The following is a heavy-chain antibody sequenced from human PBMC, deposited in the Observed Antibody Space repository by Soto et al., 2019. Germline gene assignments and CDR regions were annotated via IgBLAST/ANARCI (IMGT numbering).Heavy chain of an antibody. CDR3: TRDRGGGGGF. J-gene: IGHJ4*02. Sequence: EVQLVESGGGLVLPGGSLRLSCAASGFTFSSYWMHWVRQAPGKGLVWVSRTNEDGSIINYADSVKGRFTISRDNTKNRLYLKMKGGGAGDRVVYYCTRDRGGGGGFWGQGTLVTVSS. CDR2: TNEDGSII. CDR1: GFTFSSYW. V-gene: IGHV3-74*01. D-gene: IGHD3-16*01.